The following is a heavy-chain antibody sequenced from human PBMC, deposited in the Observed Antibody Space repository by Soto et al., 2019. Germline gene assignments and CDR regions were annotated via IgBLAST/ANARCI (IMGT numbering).Heavy chain of an antibody. CDR2: ISGSGGST. D-gene: IGHD6-6*01. CDR1: GFIFSSHP. J-gene: IGHJ4*02. CDR3: AKAIAARLSTFPDY. Sequence: VSLRLPVASAGFIFSSHPMSWVRQSAGKGLEWVSAISGSGGSTYYADSVKGRFTISRDNSKNTLYLQMNSLRAEDTAVYYCAKAIAARLSTFPDYWGQGNLVTGSS. V-gene: IGHV3-23*01.